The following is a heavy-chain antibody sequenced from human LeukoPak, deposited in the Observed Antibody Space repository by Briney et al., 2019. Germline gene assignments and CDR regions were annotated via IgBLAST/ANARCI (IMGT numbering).Heavy chain of an antibody. J-gene: IGHJ4*02. D-gene: IGHD5-18*01. V-gene: IGHV3-7*01. CDR2: IKQDGSEK. CDR3: ARDSRRYSYDY. CDR1: GFTFSNYA. Sequence: GGSLRLSCAASGFTFSNYAMNWVRQAPGKGLEWVANIKQDGSEKYYVDSVKGRFTISRDNAKNSLYLQMNSLRAEDTAVYYCARDSRRYSYDYWGQGTLVTVSS.